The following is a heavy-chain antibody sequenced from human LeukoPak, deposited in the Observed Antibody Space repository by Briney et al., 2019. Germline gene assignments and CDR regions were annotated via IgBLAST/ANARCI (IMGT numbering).Heavy chain of an antibody. V-gene: IGHV3-7*01. D-gene: IGHD6-13*01. CDR3: ARDIEAAGLFFDY. Sequence: GGSLRLSCAASGFTFSSYWMSWVRQAPGKGLEWVANIKYDGSEKDYVGSVKGRFAISRDNAKNSLYLQMNSLRAEDTAVYYCARDIEAAGLFFDYWGQGTLVTVSS. CDR2: IKYDGSEK. CDR1: GFTFSSYW. J-gene: IGHJ4*02.